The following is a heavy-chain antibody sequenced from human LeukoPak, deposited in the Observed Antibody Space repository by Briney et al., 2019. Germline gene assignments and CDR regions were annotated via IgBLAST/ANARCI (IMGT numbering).Heavy chain of an antibody. V-gene: IGHV1-24*01. CDR2: FDPEDGET. D-gene: IGHD2-2*01. CDR3: ATTCSSTSCWPYNWFDP. Sequence: ASVKVSCKVSGYTLTELSMHWVLQAPGKGLEWMGGFDPEDGETIYAQKFQGRVTMTEDTSTDTAYMELSSLRSEDTAVYYCATTCSSTSCWPYNWFDPWGQGTLVTVSP. J-gene: IGHJ5*02. CDR1: GYTLTELS.